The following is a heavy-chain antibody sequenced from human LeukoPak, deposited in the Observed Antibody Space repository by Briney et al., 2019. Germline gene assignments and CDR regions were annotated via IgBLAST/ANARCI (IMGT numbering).Heavy chain of an antibody. V-gene: IGHV3-30-3*01. CDR3: ARDYSGENWFDP. CDR1: GFTFSSYA. J-gene: IGHJ5*02. Sequence: QPGGSLRLSCAASGFTFSSYAMHWVRQAPGKGLEWVAVISYDGSNKYYADSVKGRFTISRDNSKNTLYLQMNSLRAEDTAMYYCARDYSGENWFDPWGQGTLVTVSS. CDR2: ISYDGSNK. D-gene: IGHD2-21*01.